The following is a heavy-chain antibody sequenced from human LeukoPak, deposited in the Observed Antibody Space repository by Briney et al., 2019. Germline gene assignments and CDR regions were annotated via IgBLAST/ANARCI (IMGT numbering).Heavy chain of an antibody. CDR3: AADRAGSYLRFVY. CDR1: GFTFTSSV. CDR2: IGGGSGNT. V-gene: IGHV1-58*01. J-gene: IGHJ4*02. D-gene: IGHD3-10*01. Sequence: GTSVNLSCTASGFTFTSSVVQWVRQPRGQRLEWIEWIGGGSGNTNYAQKFQERVTITRDMYTTTAYMELSSLRFEDAAVYYCAADRAGSYLRFVYWGQGTPVTVSS.